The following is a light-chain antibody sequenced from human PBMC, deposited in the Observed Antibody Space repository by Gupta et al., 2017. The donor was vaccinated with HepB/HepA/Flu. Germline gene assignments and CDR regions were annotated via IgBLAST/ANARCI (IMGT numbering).Light chain of an antibody. V-gene: IGKV3-20*01. CDR2: DVY. Sequence: VLTQSPGTLSVSPGETATISCRASQSVVSTSVAWYQQRPGQAHRLLICDVYRRAPGIPDRCSGSGSGTDFTIDISGLEHDDVAVYHRQHYGGSPWSFGQGTKLDIK. CDR3: QHYGGSPWS. J-gene: IGKJ2*04. CDR1: QSVVSTS.